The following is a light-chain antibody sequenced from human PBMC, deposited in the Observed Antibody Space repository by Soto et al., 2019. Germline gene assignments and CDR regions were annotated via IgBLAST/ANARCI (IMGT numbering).Light chain of an antibody. Sequence: EIVLTQSPGTLSLSPGERATLSCRASQRVRGDSLAWYQQTPGQPPRFLIYAASTRATGIPDRFSGSGSGTDFTLTISRLEPEDFAAYYCQQYGSSPKTFGQGTKVDIK. V-gene: IGKV3-20*01. CDR2: AAS. CDR1: QRVRGDS. CDR3: QQYGSSPKT. J-gene: IGKJ1*01.